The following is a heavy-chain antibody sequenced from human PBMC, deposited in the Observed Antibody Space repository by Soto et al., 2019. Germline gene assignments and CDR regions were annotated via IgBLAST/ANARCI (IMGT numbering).Heavy chain of an antibody. D-gene: IGHD6-13*01. J-gene: IGHJ5*02. Sequence: GGSLRLSCAASGFTFSSYAMSWVRQAPGKGLEWVSAISGSGGSTYYADSVKGRFTISRDNSKNTLYLQINSLRAEDTAVYYCAKVIGRSSSWYGPPKAYYNWFDPWGQGTLVTVSS. CDR2: ISGSGGST. V-gene: IGHV3-23*01. CDR3: AKVIGRSSSWYGPPKAYYNWFDP. CDR1: GFTFSSYA.